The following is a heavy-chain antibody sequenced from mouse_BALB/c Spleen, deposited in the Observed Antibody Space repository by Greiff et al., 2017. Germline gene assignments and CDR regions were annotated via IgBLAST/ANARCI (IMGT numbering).Heavy chain of an antibody. CDR3: ARGLRPYAMDY. CDR2: INPYNDGT. Sequence: VQLQQTGPELVKPGASVKMSCKASGYTFTSYVMHWVKQKPGQGLEWIGYINPYNDGTKYNEKFKGKATLTSDKSSSTAYMELSSLTSEDSAVYYCARGLRPYAMDYWGQGTSVTVSS. CDR1: GYTFTSYV. J-gene: IGHJ4*01. D-gene: IGHD2-4*01. V-gene: IGHV1-14*01.